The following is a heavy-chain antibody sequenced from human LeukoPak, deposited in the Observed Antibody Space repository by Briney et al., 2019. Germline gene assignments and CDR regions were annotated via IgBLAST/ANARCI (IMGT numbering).Heavy chain of an antibody. J-gene: IGHJ4*02. CDR2: ISWNSGSI. Sequence: GRSLRLSCAASGFTFDDYAMHWVRQAPGKGLEWVSGISWNSGSIGYADSVKGRFTISRENAKNSLYLQMNSLRAEDTALYYCAKDIGADYYDFWSGYSTPFDYWGQGTLVTVSS. D-gene: IGHD3-3*01. V-gene: IGHV3-9*01. CDR3: AKDIGADYYDFWSGYSTPFDY. CDR1: GFTFDDYA.